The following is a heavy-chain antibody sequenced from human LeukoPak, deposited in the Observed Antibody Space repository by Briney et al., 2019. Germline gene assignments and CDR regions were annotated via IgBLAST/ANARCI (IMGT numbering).Heavy chain of an antibody. CDR2: ISSSSSTI. CDR1: GFTFSSYS. J-gene: IGHJ3*02. CDR3: ARDHGSGYSYGDAFDI. Sequence: GGSLRLSCAASGFTFSSYSMNWVRQAPGKGLEWVSYISSSSSTIYYADSVKGRFTISRDNAKNSLYLQMNSLRAEDTAVYYCARDHGSGYSYGDAFDIWGQGTMVTVSS. V-gene: IGHV3-48*01. D-gene: IGHD5-18*01.